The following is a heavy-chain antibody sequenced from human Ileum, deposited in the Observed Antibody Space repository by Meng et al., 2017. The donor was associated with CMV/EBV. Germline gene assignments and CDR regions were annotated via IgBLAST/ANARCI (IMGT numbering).Heavy chain of an antibody. CDR1: GGSISSGGYD. J-gene: IGHJ5*02. D-gene: IGHD4-17*01. Sequence: LSRTCNVSGGSISSGGYDWRWIRQHPGKGLEWIGYIYYSGRTYYNPALKSRVTISVDTSKNQFSLKLSSVTAADTAVYYCARAGEGSWGQGTLVTVSS. CDR2: IYYSGRT. CDR3: ARAGEGS. V-gene: IGHV4-31*03.